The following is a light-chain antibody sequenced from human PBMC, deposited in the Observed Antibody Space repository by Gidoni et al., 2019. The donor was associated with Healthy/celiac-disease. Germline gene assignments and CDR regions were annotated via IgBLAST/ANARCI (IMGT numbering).Light chain of an antibody. J-gene: IGKJ2*01. CDR3: QQYYSTPYT. Sequence: DSVMTQSPDSLAVSLGERATINCKSSQSVLYSSNNKNYLAWYQQKPGQPPKLLIFWASTRESGVPDRFSGSRSGTDFTLAISRLQAEDVAVYYCQQYYSTPYTFGQGTQLEIK. CDR1: QSVLYSSNNKNY. CDR2: WAS. V-gene: IGKV4-1*01.